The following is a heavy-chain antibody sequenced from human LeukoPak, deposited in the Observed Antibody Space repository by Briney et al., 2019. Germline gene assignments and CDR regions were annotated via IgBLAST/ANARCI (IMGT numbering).Heavy chain of an antibody. CDR1: GDSISSDY. D-gene: IGHD1-26*01. CDR3: ARRGGNYYGWFDP. Sequence: PSETLSLTCTVSGDSISSDYWSWIRQPLGKGLEWIGHIYYSGSTNYDPSLKSRVTISLDTSRNQFSLKLSSVTAADTAVYFCARRGGNYYGWFDPWGQRTLVTVSS. CDR2: IYYSGST. J-gene: IGHJ5*02. V-gene: IGHV4-59*08.